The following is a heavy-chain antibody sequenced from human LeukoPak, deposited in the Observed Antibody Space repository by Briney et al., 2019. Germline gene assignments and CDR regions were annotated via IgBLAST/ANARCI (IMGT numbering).Heavy chain of an antibody. CDR3: ATDFYDST. CDR2: IRSNSDGGTI. D-gene: IGHD3-22*01. CDR1: GFTFSSYG. V-gene: IGHV3-15*07. Sequence: GGSLRLSCAASGFTFSSYGMHWVRQAPGKGLEWVGRIRSNSDGGTIDYAAPVKGRFTLSRDDSKTTLYLQMNSLQTEDTAVYYYATDFYDSTWGQGTLVTVSS. J-gene: IGHJ5*02.